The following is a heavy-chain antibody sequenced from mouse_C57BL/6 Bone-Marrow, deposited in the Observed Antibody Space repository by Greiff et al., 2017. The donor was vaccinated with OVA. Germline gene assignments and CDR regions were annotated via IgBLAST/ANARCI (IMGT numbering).Heavy chain of an antibody. D-gene: IGHD1-1*02. CDR3: ARSSGGYYLWFAY. J-gene: IGHJ3*01. Sequence: QVQLQQPGAELVKPGASVKMSCKASGYTFTSYWITWVKQRPGQGLEWIGDIYPGSGSTNYNEKFKSKATLTVDTSSSTAYMQLSSLTSEDSAVYYCARSSGGYYLWFAYWGQGTLVTVSA. CDR2: IYPGSGST. V-gene: IGHV1-55*01. CDR1: GYTFTSYW.